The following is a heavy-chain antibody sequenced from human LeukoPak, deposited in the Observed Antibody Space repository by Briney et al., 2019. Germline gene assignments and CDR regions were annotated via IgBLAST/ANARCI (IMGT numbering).Heavy chain of an antibody. Sequence: SETLSLTCTVSGDSISAYYWSWIRQPPGKRLEWIAYRKSTGDTNYNPSLTSRVTLSIDTSRNLFSLKLSSVTAADTAVYYCARHKNSGTYPLDYWGQGTLVTVSS. D-gene: IGHD3-10*01. CDR2: RKSTGDT. J-gene: IGHJ4*02. CDR1: GDSISAYY. V-gene: IGHV4-59*08. CDR3: ARHKNSGTYPLDY.